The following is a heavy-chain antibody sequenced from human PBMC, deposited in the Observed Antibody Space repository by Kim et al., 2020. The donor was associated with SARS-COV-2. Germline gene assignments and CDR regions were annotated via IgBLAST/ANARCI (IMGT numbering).Heavy chain of an antibody. Sequence: GGSLRLSCAASGFTFSSYWMSWVRQAPGKGLEWVANTKQDGSEKYYVDSVKGRFTISRDNAKNSLYLQMNSLRAEDTAVYYCARDPSSDFWSGYYLSGAFDIWGQGTMVTVSS. CDR1: GFTFSSYW. D-gene: IGHD3-3*01. CDR3: ARDPSSDFWSGYYLSGAFDI. V-gene: IGHV3-7*01. CDR2: TKQDGSEK. J-gene: IGHJ3*02.